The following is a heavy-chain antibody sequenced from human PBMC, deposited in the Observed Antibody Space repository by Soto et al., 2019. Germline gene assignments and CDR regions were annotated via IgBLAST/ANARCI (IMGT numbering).Heavy chain of an antibody. J-gene: IGHJ6*02. CDR2: IIPFFHAA. Sequence: QVQRVQSGAEVKKPGSSVKVSCKASADTFSSSAFSWVRQAPGQGLEWMGGIIPFFHAANYAQRFQGRVTITADASTSKVYMALSSLRSEDTALYYCARDLISNYHYYGMDVWGQGTTVTVS. CDR1: ADTFSSSA. CDR3: ARDLISNYHYYGMDV. V-gene: IGHV1-69*01.